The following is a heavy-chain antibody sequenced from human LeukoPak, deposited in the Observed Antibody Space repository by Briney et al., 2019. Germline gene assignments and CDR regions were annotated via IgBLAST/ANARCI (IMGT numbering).Heavy chain of an antibody. Sequence: SETLSLTCTVSGYSISSGYYWGWIRQPPGKGLEWIGSIYHSGSTYYDPSLTSRVTISVETSKNQFSLELSSVTAADTAVYYCARSLNDLWTTSFNYWGQGTLVTVSS. CDR3: ARSLNDLWTTSFNY. D-gene: IGHD3-3*01. V-gene: IGHV4-38-2*02. CDR2: IYHSGST. J-gene: IGHJ4*02. CDR1: GYSISSGYY.